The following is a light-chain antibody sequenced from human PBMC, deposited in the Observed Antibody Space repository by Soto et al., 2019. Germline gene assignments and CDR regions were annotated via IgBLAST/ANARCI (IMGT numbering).Light chain of an antibody. CDR3: QQSYKSLT. CDR2: TAS. V-gene: IGKV1-39*01. J-gene: IGKJ3*01. CDR1: QSINSN. Sequence: DIPMTQSPSSLSASVGDSVTISCRASQSINSNLNWYQQKPGKAPKLLIYTASNLHSGVPSRFSGSGSGTDFSLTISSLQPEDFATYYCQQSYKSLTFGPGT.